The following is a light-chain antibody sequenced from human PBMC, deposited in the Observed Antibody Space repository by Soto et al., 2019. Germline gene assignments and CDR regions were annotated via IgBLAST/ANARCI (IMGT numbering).Light chain of an antibody. Sequence: DIQMTQSPSTLSASVGDRVTITCRASQRISNWLAWYQQKPGKAPKPLIYKASSLESGVPSRFIGGGAGTEFTLTISSLQADDFATYYCQQYNTYWTFGQGTKVEIK. CDR3: QQYNTYWT. V-gene: IGKV1-5*03. CDR1: QRISNW. CDR2: KAS. J-gene: IGKJ1*01.